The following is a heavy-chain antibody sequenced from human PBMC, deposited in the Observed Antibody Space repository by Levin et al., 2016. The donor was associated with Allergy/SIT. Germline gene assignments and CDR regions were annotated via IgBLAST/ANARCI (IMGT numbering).Heavy chain of an antibody. CDR2: VSYRGNS. V-gene: IGHV4-59*01. Sequence: SETLSLTCAVSGDSINTNYWTWIRQPPGKGLEYIGYVSYRGNSNYNPSLKSRVTISLDMPKNRFSLRLTSVTAADTAVYHCARGSGDIVYFDSWGQGALVTVSS. J-gene: IGHJ4*02. CDR1: GDSINTNY. CDR3: ARGSGDIVYFDS. D-gene: IGHD5-12*01.